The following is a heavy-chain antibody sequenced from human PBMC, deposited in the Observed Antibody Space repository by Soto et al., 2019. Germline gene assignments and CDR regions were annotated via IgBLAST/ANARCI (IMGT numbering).Heavy chain of an antibody. V-gene: IGHV5-10-1*01. CDR1: GYSFTSYC. Sequence: GESLKISCKGSGYSFTSYCIRWVRQMPGKGLEWMVRIDPSDSYTNYSPSFQGHVTISADKSISTAYMQWSSLKASDTAMYYCARHLRSSYYYYGMDVGGQGSTVPVSS. CDR3: ARHLRSSYYYYGMDV. J-gene: IGHJ6*02. D-gene: IGHD6-6*01. CDR2: IDPSDSYT.